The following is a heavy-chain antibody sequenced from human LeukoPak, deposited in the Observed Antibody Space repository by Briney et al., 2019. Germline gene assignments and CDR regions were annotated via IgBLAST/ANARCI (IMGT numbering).Heavy chain of an antibody. Sequence: PGGSLRLSCAASGFTFSSYSMNWVRQAPGKGLEWVSYISSSSSTIYYADSVKGRFTISRDNAKNSLYLQMNSLRAEDTAVYYCARDESGSYPGWFDPWGQGTLVTVSS. J-gene: IGHJ5*02. CDR3: ARDESGSYPGWFDP. D-gene: IGHD1-26*01. CDR2: ISSSSSTI. CDR1: GFTFSSYS. V-gene: IGHV3-48*04.